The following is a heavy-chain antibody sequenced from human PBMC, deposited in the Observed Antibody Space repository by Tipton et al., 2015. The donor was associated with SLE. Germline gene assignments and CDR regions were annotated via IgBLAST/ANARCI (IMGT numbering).Heavy chain of an antibody. CDR3: AREDRIAAAADY. V-gene: IGHV3-48*03. J-gene: IGHJ4*02. Sequence: SLRLSCAASGFTFSSYGMNWVRQAPGKGLEWVSYISSSGSTIYYADFVKGRFTISRDNAKNSLYLQMNSLRAEDTAVYYCAREDRIAAAADYWGQGTLVTVSS. CDR2: ISSSGSTI. CDR1: GFTFSSYG. D-gene: IGHD6-13*01.